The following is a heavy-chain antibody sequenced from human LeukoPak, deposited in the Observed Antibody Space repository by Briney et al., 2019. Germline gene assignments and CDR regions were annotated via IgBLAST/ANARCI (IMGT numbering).Heavy chain of an antibody. V-gene: IGHV1-46*01. J-gene: IGHJ5*02. CDR1: GYTFTSYY. Sequence: ASVKVSCKASGYTFTSYYMHWVRQAPGQGLEWMGIINPSGGSTSYAQKFQGRVTMTRDMSTSTVYMELSSLSSEDTAVYYCARETGYSSSWYPRRDWFDPWGQGTLVTVSS. CDR3: ARETGYSSSWYPRRDWFDP. CDR2: INPSGGST. D-gene: IGHD6-13*01.